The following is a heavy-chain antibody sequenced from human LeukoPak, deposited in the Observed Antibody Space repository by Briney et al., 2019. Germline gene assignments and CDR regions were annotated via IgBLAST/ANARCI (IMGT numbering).Heavy chain of an antibody. CDR2: ISHDGSNK. CDR3: ANEDFGSNYDSSDGY. J-gene: IGHJ4*02. V-gene: IGHV3-30-3*02. D-gene: IGHD3-22*01. Sequence: GGSLRLSCAASGFTFRNYAMHWVRQAPGKGLEWVAVISHDGSNKYYVDSVKGRFTISRDNSKNTLYLQMDDLRAEDTAVYYCANEDFGSNYDSSDGYWGQGTLVTVSS. CDR1: GFTFRNYA.